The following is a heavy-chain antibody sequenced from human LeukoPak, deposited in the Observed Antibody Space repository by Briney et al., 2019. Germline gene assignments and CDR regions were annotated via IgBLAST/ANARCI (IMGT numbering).Heavy chain of an antibody. CDR2: MNPNSGNT. D-gene: IGHD2-15*01. CDR1: GYTFTSYD. Sequence: ASVKVSCKASGYTFTSYDINWVRQATGQGLEWMGWMNPNSGNTGYAQKFQGRVTMTRNTSISTAYVELSSLRSEDTAVYYCARGRDIVVVVAAFDDAFDIWGQGTMVTVSS. V-gene: IGHV1-8*01. CDR3: ARGRDIVVVVAAFDDAFDI. J-gene: IGHJ3*02.